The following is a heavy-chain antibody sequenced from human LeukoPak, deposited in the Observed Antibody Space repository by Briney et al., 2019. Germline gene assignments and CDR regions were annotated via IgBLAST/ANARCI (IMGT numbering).Heavy chain of an antibody. V-gene: IGHV3-48*01. D-gene: IGHD1-14*01. Sequence: GGSLRLSCAASGFTFSNAMNWVRQAPGKGLEWVSYISSSGSMTHHADSVKGRFTISRDNSKNTLFLQMNSLRAEDTAVYFCARSYQRYYFDYWGQGTLVTVSS. CDR1: GFTFSNA. CDR2: ISSSGSMT. J-gene: IGHJ4*02. CDR3: ARSYQRYYFDY.